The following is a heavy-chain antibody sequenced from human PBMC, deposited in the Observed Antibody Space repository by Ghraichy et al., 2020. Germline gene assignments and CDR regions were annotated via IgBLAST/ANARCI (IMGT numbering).Heavy chain of an antibody. CDR1: GYTFINYD. Sequence: ASVKVSCKASGYTFINYDINWVRQDTGQGPEWMGWMNPNSGTTDYAQKFRGRVTITRDTSIRKASMDLSSLRSEDTAVYYCARGPLLVVPGGVGMDVWGQGTTVTVSS. CDR3: ARGPLLVVPGGVGMDV. CDR2: MNPNSGTT. D-gene: IGHD2-15*01. V-gene: IGHV1-8*03. J-gene: IGHJ6*02.